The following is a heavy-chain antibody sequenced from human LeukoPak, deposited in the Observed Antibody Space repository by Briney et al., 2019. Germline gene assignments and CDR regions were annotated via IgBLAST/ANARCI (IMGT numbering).Heavy chain of an antibody. Sequence: SETLSLTCTVSGASISSYYWSWIRQPPGKGLEWIGDIYYSGSIKYNPSLKSRVTMSVDTSKNQFSLKLSSVTAADTAVYYCARGVYDSSGYYGFDYWGQGTLVTVSS. CDR2: IYYSGSI. J-gene: IGHJ4*02. V-gene: IGHV4-59*01. CDR1: GASISSYY. D-gene: IGHD3-22*01. CDR3: ARGVYDSSGYYGFDY.